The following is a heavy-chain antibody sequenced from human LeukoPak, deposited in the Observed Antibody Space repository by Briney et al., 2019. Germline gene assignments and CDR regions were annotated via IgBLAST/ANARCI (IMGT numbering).Heavy chain of an antibody. Sequence: GGSLRLSCAASGFPFSNYAMSWVRQAPGKGLEWVSTISNSGDYTYYADSVKGRFTISRDNSKNTLYLQMNTLRAEDTAVYYCAKQDIAVVPASFFFKTEFDFWGQGALVIVSS. V-gene: IGHV3-23*01. J-gene: IGHJ4*02. CDR3: AKQDIAVVPASFFFKTEFDF. CDR1: GFPFSNYA. CDR2: ISNSGDYT. D-gene: IGHD2-2*01.